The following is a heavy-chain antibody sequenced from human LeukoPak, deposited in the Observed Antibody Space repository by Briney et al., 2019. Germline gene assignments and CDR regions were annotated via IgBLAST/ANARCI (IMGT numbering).Heavy chain of an antibody. D-gene: IGHD3-9*01. Sequence: SETLSLTCTVSGGSISSYYWSWLRQPPGKGLEWIGYINYSGTTSYNPSLKSRVTISVDTSKNQFSLKLSSVTAADTAVYYCARGLRYFDWFDYWGQGTLVTVSS. V-gene: IGHV4-59*12. J-gene: IGHJ4*02. CDR3: ARGLRYFDWFDY. CDR1: GGSISSYY. CDR2: INYSGTT.